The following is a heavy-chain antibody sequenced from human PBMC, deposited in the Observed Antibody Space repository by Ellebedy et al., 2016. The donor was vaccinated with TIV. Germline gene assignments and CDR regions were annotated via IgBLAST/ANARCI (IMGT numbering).Heavy chain of an antibody. V-gene: IGHV1-69*13. CDR2: TIPIFKTT. CDR3: AKVGATRVANFEH. Sequence: ASVKVSCXASEGIFMNYGLTWVRQAPGQGLEWIGGTIPIFKTTRYEQKFQGRVTITADESAGTVYMELRSLRSDDTAVYYCAKVGATRVANFEHWGQGTLVTVSS. J-gene: IGHJ4*02. CDR1: EGIFMNYG. D-gene: IGHD1-26*01.